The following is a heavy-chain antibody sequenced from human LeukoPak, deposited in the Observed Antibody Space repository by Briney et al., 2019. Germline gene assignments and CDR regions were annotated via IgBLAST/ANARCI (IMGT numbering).Heavy chain of an antibody. D-gene: IGHD5-12*01. CDR2: ISYDGSNK. Sequence: HPGGSLRLSCAASGFTFSSYAMHWVRQAPGKGLEWVAVISYDGSNKYYADSVKGRFTISRDNSKNTLYLQMNSLRAEDTAVYYCARVRGGYDIDYWGQGTLVTVSS. J-gene: IGHJ4*01. V-gene: IGHV3-30*01. CDR1: GFTFSSYA. CDR3: ARVRGGYDIDY.